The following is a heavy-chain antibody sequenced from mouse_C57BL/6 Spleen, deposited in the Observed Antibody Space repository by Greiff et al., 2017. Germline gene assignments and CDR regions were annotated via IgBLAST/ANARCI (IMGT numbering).Heavy chain of an antibody. CDR2: IDPEDGET. V-gene: IGHV14-2*01. CDR3: ASASEWFAY. CDR1: GFNIKDYY. J-gene: IGHJ3*01. Sequence: EVKLMESGAELVKPGASVKLSCTASGFNIKDYYMHWVKQRTEQGLEWIGRIDPEDGETKYAPKFPGKATITADTSSNTAYLQLSSLTSEDTAVYYCASASEWFAYWGQGTLVTVSA.